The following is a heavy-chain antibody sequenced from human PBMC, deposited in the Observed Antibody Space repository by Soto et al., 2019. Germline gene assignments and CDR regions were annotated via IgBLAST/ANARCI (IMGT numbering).Heavy chain of an antibody. CDR3: ARDKDSSGYYHYYYYGMDV. J-gene: IGHJ6*02. Sequence: VGSLRLSCAASGFTFSSYGMHWVRQAPGKGLEWVAVIWYDGSNKYYADSVKGRFTISRDNSKNTLYLQMNSLRAEDTAVYYCARDKDSSGYYHYYYYGMDVWGQGTTVTV. CDR2: IWYDGSNK. V-gene: IGHV3-33*01. D-gene: IGHD3-22*01. CDR1: GFTFSSYG.